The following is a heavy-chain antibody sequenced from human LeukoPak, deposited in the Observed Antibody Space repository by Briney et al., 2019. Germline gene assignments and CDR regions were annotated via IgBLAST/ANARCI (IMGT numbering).Heavy chain of an antibody. CDR3: ASGGWELSFDY. CDR1: GGSISSYY. Sequence: SETLSLTCTVSGGSISSYYWSWIRQPPGKGPEWIGYIYYSGSTNYNPSLKSRVTISVDTSKNQFSLKLSSVTAADTAVYYCASGGWELSFDYWGQGTLVTVSS. V-gene: IGHV4-59*01. J-gene: IGHJ4*02. D-gene: IGHD1-26*01. CDR2: IYYSGST.